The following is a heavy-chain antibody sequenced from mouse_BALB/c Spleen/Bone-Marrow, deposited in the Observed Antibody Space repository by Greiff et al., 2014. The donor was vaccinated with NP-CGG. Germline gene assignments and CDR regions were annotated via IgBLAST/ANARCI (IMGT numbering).Heavy chain of an antibody. V-gene: IGHV10-1*02. CDR2: IRSKSNNYAT. J-gene: IGHJ3*01. CDR1: GFTFKTYA. CDR3: VRRESDNYGGFAS. D-gene: IGHD1-1*01. Sequence: DVHLVESGGGLVQPKGSLKLSCAASGFTFKTYAMNWVRQAPGKGLEWVARIRSKSNNYATYYVDSVKNRFTISRDDSQNMLYLQMNSLKTEDTAMYYCVRRESDNYGGFASWGQGTLVTVSA.